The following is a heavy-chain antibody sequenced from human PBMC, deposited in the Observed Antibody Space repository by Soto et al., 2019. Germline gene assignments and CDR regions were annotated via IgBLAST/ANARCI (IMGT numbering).Heavy chain of an antibody. CDR2: ISKSGTTT. J-gene: IGHJ6*04. D-gene: IGHD2-2*01. CDR1: GFTFSSYG. CDR3: ARDEYCVSSSCYFLPDV. V-gene: IGHV3-48*02. Sequence: EVQLVESGGALVQPGGSLRLSCVASGFTFSSYGMNWVRQGPGKVLEWLSFISKSGTTTDYADSVKGRFTIDRDTAKNSLHLQMNSLRDEDMAVYYCARDEYCVSSSCYFLPDVWRKGTTVTVSS.